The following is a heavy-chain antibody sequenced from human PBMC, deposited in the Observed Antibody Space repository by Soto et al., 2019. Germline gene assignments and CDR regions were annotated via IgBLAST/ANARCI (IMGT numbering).Heavy chain of an antibody. CDR3: AKLLRPGLQFFDF. CDR2: ISSSGDHT. D-gene: IGHD4-4*01. J-gene: IGHJ4*02. CDR1: GFTFSDYA. V-gene: IGHV3-23*01. Sequence: EVQLLESGGGLVQPGGSLRLSCAASGFTFSDYAMSWVRQAPGKGLDWVSAISSSGDHTFYADSVKGRFTISRDNSKNTLYLRVNSLRADDTAVYYCAKLLRPGLQFFDFWGQGTLVTVSS.